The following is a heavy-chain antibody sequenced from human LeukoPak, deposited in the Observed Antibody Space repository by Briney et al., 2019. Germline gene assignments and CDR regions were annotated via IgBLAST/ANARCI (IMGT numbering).Heavy chain of an antibody. CDR3: ARGFVSYYYDSSGYYGPINWFDP. CDR1: GYTFTSYG. CDR2: ISAYNGNT. J-gene: IGHJ5*02. V-gene: IGHV1-18*01. Sequence: ASVKVSCKASGYTFTSYGISWVRQAPGQGLEWMGWISAYNGNTNYAQKLQGRVTMTTDTSTSTAYMELRSLRSDDTAVYYCARGFVSYYYDSSGYYGPINWFDPWGQETLVTVSS. D-gene: IGHD3-22*01.